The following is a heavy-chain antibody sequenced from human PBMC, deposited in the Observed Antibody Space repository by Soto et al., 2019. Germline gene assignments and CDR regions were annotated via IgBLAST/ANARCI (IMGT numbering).Heavy chain of an antibody. J-gene: IGHJ4*02. CDR3: ARDQGIAVADY. Sequence: ASVKVSCKASGYTFTSYAMHWVRQAPGQRLEWMGWINAGNGNTRYSQKFQGRVTMTRDTSASTVYMELSSLRSEDTAVYYCARDQGIAVADYWGQGTLVTVSS. D-gene: IGHD6-19*01. CDR1: GYTFTSYA. CDR2: INAGNGNT. V-gene: IGHV1-3*01.